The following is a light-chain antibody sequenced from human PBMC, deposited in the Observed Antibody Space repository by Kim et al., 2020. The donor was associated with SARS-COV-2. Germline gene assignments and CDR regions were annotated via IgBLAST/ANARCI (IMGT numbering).Light chain of an antibody. CDR3: SSYTSSSTRV. CDR2: DVS. Sequence: GQSITISSTGTSSDIGGYNNVIWYRQHQGKPPRLMIYDVSNRPSGVYNRFAGSKSGNTASLTISGLKAEDEADYYCSSYTSSSTRVFGGGTKVTVL. CDR1: SSDIGGYNN. V-gene: IGLV2-14*03. J-gene: IGLJ3*02.